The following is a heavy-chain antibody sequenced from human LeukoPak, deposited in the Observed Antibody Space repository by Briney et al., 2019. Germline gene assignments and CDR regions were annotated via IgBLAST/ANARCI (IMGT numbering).Heavy chain of an antibody. V-gene: IGHV3-49*03. CDR1: GFTFGDYA. D-gene: IGHD3-10*01. CDR2: IRSKAYGGTT. J-gene: IGHJ3*02. Sequence: GGSLRLSCTASGFTFGDYAMSWFRQAPGKGLEWVGFIRSKAYGGTTEYAASVKGRFTISRDDSKSIAYLQMNSLKTEDTAVYYCTRARITMVRGVSDSDAFDIWGQGTMVTVSS. CDR3: TRARITMVRGVSDSDAFDI.